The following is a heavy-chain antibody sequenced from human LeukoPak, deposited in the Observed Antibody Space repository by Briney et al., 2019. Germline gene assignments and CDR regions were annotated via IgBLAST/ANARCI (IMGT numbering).Heavy chain of an antibody. Sequence: SETLFLTCTVSGDSIGSDYWSWIRQSAGKGLEWIGRISTIGSTDYNPSLRSRVTMSLDTSRNQFSPTLTSMTAADTAVYYCAKNELRSYGLVHYWGQGTLVTVSS. J-gene: IGHJ4*02. V-gene: IGHV4-4*07. CDR3: AKNELRSYGLVHY. D-gene: IGHD1-26*01. CDR1: GDSIGSDY. CDR2: ISTIGST.